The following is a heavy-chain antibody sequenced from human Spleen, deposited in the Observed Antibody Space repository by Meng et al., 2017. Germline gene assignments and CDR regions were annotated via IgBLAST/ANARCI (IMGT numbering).Heavy chain of an antibody. J-gene: IGHJ5*02. CDR2: IHYSGST. D-gene: IGHD3-22*01. Sequence: QPQLQESGTGLVKPSQTLSPTFSVSGRSISSGPYYWGWIRHLPGKGLEWIAYIHYSGSTYYSPSLKSRVTISVDTSKNQLSLKLSSMTAADTAVYYCARYVFDSSSLYSNWFDPWGQGTLVTVSS. CDR3: ARYVFDSSSLYSNWFDP. V-gene: IGHV4-31*03. CDR1: GRSISSGPYY.